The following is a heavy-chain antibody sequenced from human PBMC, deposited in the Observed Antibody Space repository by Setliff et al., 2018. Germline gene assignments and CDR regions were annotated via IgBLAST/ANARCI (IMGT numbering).Heavy chain of an antibody. V-gene: IGHV1-3*01. CDR2: INAGDGNT. CDR3: ARGVGYDTSAYYSFLDL. Sequence: ASVKVSCKASGYAFTSYAMHWVRQAPGQRLEWMGWINAGDGNTKYSHNFHGRVTITRDTSANILYMDLSSLRSEDTAVYYCARGVGYDTSAYYSFLDLWGQGALVTVSS. CDR1: GYAFTSYA. D-gene: IGHD3-22*01. J-gene: IGHJ5*02.